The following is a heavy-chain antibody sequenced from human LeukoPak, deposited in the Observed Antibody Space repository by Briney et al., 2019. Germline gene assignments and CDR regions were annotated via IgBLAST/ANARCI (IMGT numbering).Heavy chain of an antibody. CDR1: GFTVSSNY. J-gene: IGHJ4*02. CDR2: IYSSGST. CDR3: AREVKPPRIAVANTGDY. V-gene: IGHV3-53*01. D-gene: IGHD6-19*01. Sequence: GGSLRLSCAVSGFTVSSNYMSWLRRAPGKPLEWVSIIYSSGSTYYADSVKGRFTISRDNSKNTLYLQMNSLRAEDTALYYCAREVKPPRIAVANTGDYWGQGTLVTVSS.